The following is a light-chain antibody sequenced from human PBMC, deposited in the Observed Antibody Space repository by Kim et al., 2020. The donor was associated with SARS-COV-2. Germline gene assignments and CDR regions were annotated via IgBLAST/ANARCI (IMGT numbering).Light chain of an antibody. Sequence: ALGQTVRITCQGDSLRSNYANWYQQRPGQAPIVVIYGKNNRPSGIPDRFSGSTSGITASLTIAGAQAEDEADYFCQSADISGTSWIFGGGTQLTVL. CDR1: SLRSNY. CDR3: QSADISGTSWI. CDR2: GKN. J-gene: IGLJ2*01. V-gene: IGLV3-19*01.